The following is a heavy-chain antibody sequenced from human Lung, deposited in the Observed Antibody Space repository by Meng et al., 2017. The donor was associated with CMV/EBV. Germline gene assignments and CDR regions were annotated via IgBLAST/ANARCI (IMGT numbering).Heavy chain of an antibody. CDR1: GGSFSGYY. CDR3: ARGSSKWLRFCFYY. CDR2: INHSGST. V-gene: IGHV4-34*01. J-gene: IGHJ4*02. Sequence: SETLSLTCAVYGGSFSGYYWSWIRQPPGKGLEWIGEINHSGSTNYNPSLKSRVTISVDTSKNQFSLKLSSVTAADTAVYYCARGSSKWLRFCFYYWGQGTLVTVSS. D-gene: IGHD5-12*01.